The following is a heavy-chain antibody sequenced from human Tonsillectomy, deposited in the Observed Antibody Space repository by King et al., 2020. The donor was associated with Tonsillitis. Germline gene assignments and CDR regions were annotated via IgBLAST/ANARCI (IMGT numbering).Heavy chain of an antibody. J-gene: IGHJ4*02. CDR3: VRHLAYYFGSGSPAADY. V-gene: IGHV4-39*01. Sequence: QLQESGPGLVKPSETLSLTCTVSGGSISGSSYYWGWIRQPPGKGLEWIVNIYYTGNTYYSPSLKSRVTMSVDTSKNQFSLKLSSVTAADTAVYYCVRHLAYYFGSGSPAADYWGQGTLVTVSS. D-gene: IGHD3-10*01. CDR2: IYYTGNT. CDR1: GGSISGSSYY.